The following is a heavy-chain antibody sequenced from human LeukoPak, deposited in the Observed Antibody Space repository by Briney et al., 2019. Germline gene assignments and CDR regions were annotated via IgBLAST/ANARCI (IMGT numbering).Heavy chain of an antibody. CDR2: IYSGGST. Sequence: PGGSLRLSCAASGFTVSSNYMSWVRQAPGKGLEGVSVIYSGGSTYYADSVKGRFTISRHNSKNTRYLQMNSLRAEDTAVYYCASGSPDYGDYAFDYWGQGPLVPVSS. J-gene: IGHJ4*02. CDR1: GFTVSSNY. D-gene: IGHD4-17*01. V-gene: IGHV3-53*04. CDR3: ASGSPDYGDYAFDY.